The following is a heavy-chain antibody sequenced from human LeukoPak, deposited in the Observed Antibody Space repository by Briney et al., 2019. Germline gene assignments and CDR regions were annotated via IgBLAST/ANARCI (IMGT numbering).Heavy chain of an antibody. J-gene: IGHJ4*02. D-gene: IGHD1-26*01. V-gene: IGHV4-61*02. Sequence: SETLSLACTVSGGSISSGSYYWSWIRRPAGKGLEWIGRISTSGSTNYNPSLKSRVTISLDTSKNQFSLKLSSVTAADTAVYYCARESGSSEGHFDYWGQGTLVTVSS. CDR1: GGSISSGSYY. CDR3: ARESGSSEGHFDY. CDR2: ISTSGST.